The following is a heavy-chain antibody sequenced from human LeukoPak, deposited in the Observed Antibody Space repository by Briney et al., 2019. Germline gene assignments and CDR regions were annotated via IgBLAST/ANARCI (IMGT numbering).Heavy chain of an antibody. J-gene: IGHJ4*02. CDR3: ARDIWWYQFDY. Sequence: PGGSLRLSCAASGFTVSSNYMSWVRQAPGKGLEWVANIKLDGSGKDYVDSVKGRLTISGDNAKNSLYLQMNSLRAEDTAVYYCARDIWWYQFDYWGQGTLVTVSS. CDR1: GFTVSSNY. D-gene: IGHD2-15*01. CDR2: IKLDGSGK. V-gene: IGHV3-7*01.